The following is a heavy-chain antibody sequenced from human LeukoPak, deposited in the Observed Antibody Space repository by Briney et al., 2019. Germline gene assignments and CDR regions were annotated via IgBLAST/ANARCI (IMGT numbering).Heavy chain of an antibody. D-gene: IGHD3-16*01. CDR1: GFSFEVYG. V-gene: IGHV3-33*01. CDR3: ARYGGAVPGSKMDV. Sequence: GGSLRLSCAASGFSFEVYGMHWVRQAPGKGLEWVGLIWNDGSKTYYVDSVKGRFTISRDNSKNTVDLQMNSLRGEDTAVYYCARYGGAVPGSKMDVWGQGTTVTVSS. J-gene: IGHJ6*02. CDR2: IWNDGSKT.